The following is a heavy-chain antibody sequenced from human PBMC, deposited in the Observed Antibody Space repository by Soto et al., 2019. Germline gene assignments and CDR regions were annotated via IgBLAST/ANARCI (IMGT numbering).Heavy chain of an antibody. CDR1: GFTFSSYA. CDR3: AKERFDSSGYPIDY. J-gene: IGHJ4*02. D-gene: IGHD3-22*01. V-gene: IGHV3-23*01. CDR2: ISGSGGST. Sequence: ESLKISCAASGFTFSSYAMSWVRQAPGKGLEWVSAISGSGGSTYYADSVKGRFTISRDNSKNTLYLQMSSLRGEDTAGYYCAKERFDSSGYPIDYWGQGTLVTVSS.